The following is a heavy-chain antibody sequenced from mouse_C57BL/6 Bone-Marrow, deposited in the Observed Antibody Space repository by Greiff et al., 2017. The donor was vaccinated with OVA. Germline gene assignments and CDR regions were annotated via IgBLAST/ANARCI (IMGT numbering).Heavy chain of an antibody. CDR3: SLTGTCAY. CDR2: IRLKSDNYAT. CDR1: GFTFSNYW. J-gene: IGHJ3*01. V-gene: IGHV6-3*01. D-gene: IGHD4-1*01. Sequence: EVKLVESGGGLVQPGGSMKLSCVASGFTFSNYWMNWVRQSPEKGLEWVAQIRLKSDNYATHYAESVKGRFTISRDDSKSSVYLQMNNLRAEDTGIYYCSLTGTCAYWGQGTLVTVSA.